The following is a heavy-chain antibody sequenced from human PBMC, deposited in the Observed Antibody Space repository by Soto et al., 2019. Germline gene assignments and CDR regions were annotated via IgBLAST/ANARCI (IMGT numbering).Heavy chain of an antibody. CDR3: AREDAYYYDSSGYQSWYFDL. V-gene: IGHV6-1*01. Sequence: QSQTLSLTCAISGDSVSSNSAAWNWIRQSPSRGLEWLGRTYYRSKWYNEYAVSVKSRITINPDTSRNQFSLQLNSVTPEDTAVYYCAREDAYYYDSSGYQSWYFDLWGRGTLVTVSS. CDR2: TYYRSKWYN. J-gene: IGHJ2*01. CDR1: GDSVSSNSAA. D-gene: IGHD3-22*01.